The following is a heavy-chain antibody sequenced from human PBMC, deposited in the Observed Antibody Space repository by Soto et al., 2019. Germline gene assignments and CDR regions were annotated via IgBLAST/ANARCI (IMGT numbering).Heavy chain of an antibody. J-gene: IGHJ4*02. Sequence: QVILVKSGAELKKPGASVKVSCTASGYVFTGYYIHWVRQAPGQGLQWMGWIHSNSGGTKSAQKCQGRVTMSREASIRAVYMEITGLRSADTAVYFCARGTMITTPEYEHWGQGTLVTVSS. CDR2: IHSNSGGT. D-gene: IGHD3-22*01. CDR3: ARGTMITTPEYEH. V-gene: IGHV1-2*02. CDR1: GYVFTGYY.